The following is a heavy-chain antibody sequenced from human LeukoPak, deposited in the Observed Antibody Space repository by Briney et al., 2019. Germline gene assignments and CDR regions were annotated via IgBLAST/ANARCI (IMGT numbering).Heavy chain of an antibody. V-gene: IGHV3-21*01. CDR2: ISGSRSYT. D-gene: IGHD5-24*01. CDR1: GFTFSSYA. CDR3: ARAYDGYRPHHDAFDI. Sequence: PGGSLRLSCAASGFTFSSYAMSWVRQAPGKGLEWVSAISGSRSYTYYADSVKGRFTISRDNAKNSLYLQMNSLRAEDTAVYYCARAYDGYRPHHDAFDIWGQGTMVTVSS. J-gene: IGHJ3*02.